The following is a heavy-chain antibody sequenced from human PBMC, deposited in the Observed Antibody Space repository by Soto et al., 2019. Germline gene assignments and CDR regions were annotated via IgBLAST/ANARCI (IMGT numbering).Heavy chain of an antibody. CDR1: GYTFTASY. D-gene: IGHD1-26*01. Sequence: ASVKVSCKASGYTFTASYMHWVRQAPGQGLEWMGIIDPSGGSTSNSQKFQGRVTVTRDTSTSTVYMELNSLRSEDTAVFYCARDSGHYYRSDAFDIWGQGTMVTGSS. V-gene: IGHV1-46*01. J-gene: IGHJ3*02. CDR3: ARDSGHYYRSDAFDI. CDR2: IDPSGGST.